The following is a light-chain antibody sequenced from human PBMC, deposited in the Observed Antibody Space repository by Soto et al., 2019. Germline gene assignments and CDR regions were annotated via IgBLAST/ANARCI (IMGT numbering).Light chain of an antibody. V-gene: IGKV3-15*01. J-gene: IGKJ5*01. CDR2: GAS. Sequence: EIVMTQSPATLSVSQGESATFSCRASQSVSSNLAWYQQRPGQAPRLLLYGASTRATGIPARFSGSGSGTEFTLTIRSLQSEDFAVYYCQQFRNSVITFGQGTRLE. CDR1: QSVSSN. CDR3: QQFRNSVIT.